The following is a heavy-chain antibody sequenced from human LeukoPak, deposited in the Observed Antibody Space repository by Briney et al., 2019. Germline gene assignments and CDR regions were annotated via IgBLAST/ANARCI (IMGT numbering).Heavy chain of an antibody. CDR3: ARDNSVEDTAWWFDP. J-gene: IGHJ5*02. CDR2: ILPIFGTT. V-gene: IGHV1-69*13. CDR1: GGTFKNYA. D-gene: IGHD4-23*01. Sequence: GASVKVSCKASGGTFKNYAISWVRQAPGQGLEWMGGILPIFGTTNYAQKFQARVTITADESTSTAYMKMSSLRSEDTAVYYCARDNSVEDTAWWFDPWGQGTLVTVSS.